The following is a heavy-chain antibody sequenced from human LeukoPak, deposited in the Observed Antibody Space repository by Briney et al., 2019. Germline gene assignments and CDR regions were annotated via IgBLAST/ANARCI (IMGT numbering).Heavy chain of an antibody. Sequence: GGSLRLSCAASGFTFSSYSMNWVRQAPGKGLEGVSSISSSSSYIYYADSVKGRFTISRDNAKNSLYLQMNSLRAEDTAVYYCATALSSGWSTAPFDYWGQGTLVTVSS. D-gene: IGHD6-19*01. CDR2: ISSSSSYI. V-gene: IGHV3-21*01. J-gene: IGHJ4*02. CDR3: ATALSSGWSTAPFDY. CDR1: GFTFSSYS.